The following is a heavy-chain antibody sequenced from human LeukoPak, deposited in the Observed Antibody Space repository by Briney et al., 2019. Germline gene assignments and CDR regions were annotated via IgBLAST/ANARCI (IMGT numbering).Heavy chain of an antibody. CDR1: GGSISSGDYY. J-gene: IGHJ4*02. D-gene: IGHD1-7*01. CDR3: ARAQLRNFDY. Sequence: PSETLSLTCTVSGGSISSGDYYWSWIRQPPGKGLDWIVYIYYSGITYYNPSLKSRVTISVDTSNNQFSLKLSSVTAADTAVYYCARAQLRNFDYWGQGTLVTVSS. V-gene: IGHV4-30-4*08. CDR2: IYYSGIT.